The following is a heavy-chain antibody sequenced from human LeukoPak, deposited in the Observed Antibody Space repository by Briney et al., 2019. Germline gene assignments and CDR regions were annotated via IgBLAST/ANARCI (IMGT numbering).Heavy chain of an antibody. CDR3: ASGGSTSCLDP. Sequence: GGSLRLSCAASGFTFSSYAMHWVRQAPGKGLEWVAVISYDGSNKHYADSVKGRFTISRDNSKNTLYLQMNSLRAEDTAVYYCASGGSTSCLDPWGQGTLVTVSS. CDR1: GFTFSSYA. CDR2: ISYDGSNK. D-gene: IGHD2-2*01. J-gene: IGHJ5*02. V-gene: IGHV3-30-3*01.